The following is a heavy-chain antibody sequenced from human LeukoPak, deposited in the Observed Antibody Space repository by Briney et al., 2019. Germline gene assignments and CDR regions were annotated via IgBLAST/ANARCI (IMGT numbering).Heavy chain of an antibody. CDR1: GFTFSSYW. J-gene: IGHJ5*02. Sequence: PGGSLRLSCAASGFTFSSYWMHWVRQAPGKGLVWVSRINSDGSSTSYADSVKGRFTISRDNARNTLYLQMNSLRAEDTAVYYCARGYYGSGSYYSPWFDPWGQGTLVTVSS. CDR3: ARGYYGSGSYYSPWFDP. V-gene: IGHV3-74*01. CDR2: INSDGSST. D-gene: IGHD3-10*01.